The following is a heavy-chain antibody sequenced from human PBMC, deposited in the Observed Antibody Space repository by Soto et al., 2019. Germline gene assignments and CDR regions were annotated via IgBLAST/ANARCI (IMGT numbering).Heavy chain of an antibody. J-gene: IGHJ6*02. V-gene: IGHV4-59*01. CDR1: GGSISSYC. D-gene: IGHD6-13*01. CDR3: ARVGGQQLVRGYYYSGMDV. CDR2: IYYSGST. Sequence: SETLSLTCTVSGGSISSYCWSWIRQPPGKGLEWIGYIYYSGSTNYNPSLKSRVTISVDTSKNQFSLKLSSVTAADTAVYYCARVGGQQLVRGYYYSGMDVWGQGTTVTVSS.